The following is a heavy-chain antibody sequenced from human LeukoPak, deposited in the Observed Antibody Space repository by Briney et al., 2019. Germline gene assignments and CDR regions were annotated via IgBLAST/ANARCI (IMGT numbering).Heavy chain of an antibody. J-gene: IGHJ4*02. CDR1: GFTFNTYT. CDR2: ISGSSGII. D-gene: IGHD5-18*01. V-gene: IGHV3-48*01. CDR3: ARVLGYSYGAYDY. Sequence: GGSLRLSCAASGFTFNTYTMNWVRQAPGKGLEWVSYISGSSGIIDYADSVRGRFTISRDNAKNSLYLQMNSLRAEDTAVYYCARVLGYSYGAYDYWGQGTLVTVSS.